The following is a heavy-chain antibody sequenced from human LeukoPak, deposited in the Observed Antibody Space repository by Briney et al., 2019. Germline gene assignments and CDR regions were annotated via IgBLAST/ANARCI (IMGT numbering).Heavy chain of an antibody. CDR1: GFTFSIYA. J-gene: IGHJ6*03. CDR2: ISGSGGST. V-gene: IGHV3-23*01. CDR3: AKDKGIAAAPLDYMDV. Sequence: GGSLRLSCAASGFTFSIYAMSWVRQAPGKGLEWVSAISGSGGSTYYADSVKGRFTISRDNSKNTLYLQMNSLRAEDTAVYYCAKDKGIAAAPLDYMDVWGKGTTVTVSS. D-gene: IGHD6-13*01.